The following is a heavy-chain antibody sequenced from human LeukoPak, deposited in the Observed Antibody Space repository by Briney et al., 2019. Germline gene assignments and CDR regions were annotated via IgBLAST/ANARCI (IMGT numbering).Heavy chain of an antibody. V-gene: IGHV4-4*07. J-gene: IGHJ6*02. D-gene: IGHD3-9*01. CDR2: IYSSGIT. CDR1: GGSISNYY. CDR3: ARNALLSDSDYGMDV. Sequence: PSETLSLTCTVSGGSISNYYWSWIRQPAGKGLEWIGRIYSSGITNYSPSLKSRVTMSADASKNQFSLKVTSVTAADTAVYYCARNALLSDSDYGMDVWGQGTTVTVSS.